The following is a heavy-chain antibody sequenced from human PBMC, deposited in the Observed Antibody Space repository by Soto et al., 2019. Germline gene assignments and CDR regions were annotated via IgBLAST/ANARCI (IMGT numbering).Heavy chain of an antibody. D-gene: IGHD3-22*01. V-gene: IGHV3-30-3*01. Sequence: QAQLVESGGGVVQPGRSLRLSCAASGFTFSSYAMHWVRQAPGKGLEWVAVISYDGSNKYYADSVKGRFTISRDNSKNTLELQLNRLRGEDTAVYYCARSREGYYYASSGPGYWGKGTLVTVSS. J-gene: IGHJ4*02. CDR1: GFTFSSYA. CDR3: ARSREGYYYASSGPGY. CDR2: ISYDGSNK.